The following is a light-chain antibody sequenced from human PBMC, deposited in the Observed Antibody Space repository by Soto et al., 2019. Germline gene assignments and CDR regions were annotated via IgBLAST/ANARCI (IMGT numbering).Light chain of an antibody. CDR1: QSVSSH. V-gene: IGKV3-11*01. CDR3: KKYVKWPWT. CDR2: DAS. Sequence: EIVLPQSPATMFLSPGGRSTLSWRASQSVSSHLAWYQQNPGQSTRLLIYDASNRATGIPARFSGSGSGTEFTLTISSLQSEDFAVYYCKKYVKWPWTVGQGTKVDIK. J-gene: IGKJ1*01.